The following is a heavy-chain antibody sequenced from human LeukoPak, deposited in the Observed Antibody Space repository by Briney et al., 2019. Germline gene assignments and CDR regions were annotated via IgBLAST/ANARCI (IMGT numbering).Heavy chain of an antibody. J-gene: IGHJ4*02. CDR2: ISANNGDT. CDR1: GYTFTSYG. V-gene: IGHV1-18*01. D-gene: IGHD3-16*01. Sequence: GASVKVSCKAPGYTFTSYGIAWVRQAPGQGLQWMGWISANNGDTSYSQKLQGRVTMTTDTSTNTAYMELRSLTSDDTAVYYCARDPPGLTLGSLGDYWGQGTLVIVSS. CDR3: ARDPPGLTLGSLGDY.